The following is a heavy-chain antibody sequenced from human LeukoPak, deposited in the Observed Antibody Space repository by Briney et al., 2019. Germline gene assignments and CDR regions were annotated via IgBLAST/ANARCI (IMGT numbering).Heavy chain of an antibody. V-gene: IGHV3-23*01. J-gene: IGHJ4*02. CDR1: GFTFSSYA. CDR3: AKGLRTFDQ. Sequence: GGSLRLSCAASGFTFSSYAMTWVRQAPGKGLEWVSSITVSGLTTYYADSVKGRFTISRDNSKSTLFLQMNSLRAEDTAVYYCAKGLRTFDQWGQGTLVTVSS. CDR2: ITVSGLTT.